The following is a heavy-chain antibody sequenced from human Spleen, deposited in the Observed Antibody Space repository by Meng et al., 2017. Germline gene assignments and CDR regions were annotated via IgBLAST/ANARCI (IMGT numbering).Heavy chain of an antibody. CDR3: AREGVAVAPWFDP. V-gene: IGHV1-69*06. CDR1: EGTFSSYA. J-gene: IGHJ5*02. Sequence: QVQLVQRGAEVKKPGSSVKVSCKASEGTFSSYAISWVRKAPGQGREWMGGIIPIFGTANYAQKFQGRVTITADKSTSTAYMELSSLRSEDTAVYYCAREGVAVAPWFDPWGQGTLVTVSS. CDR2: IIPIFGTA. D-gene: IGHD6-19*01.